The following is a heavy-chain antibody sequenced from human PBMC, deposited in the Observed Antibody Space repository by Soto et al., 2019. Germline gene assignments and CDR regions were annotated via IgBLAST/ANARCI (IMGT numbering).Heavy chain of an antibody. CDR2: IVVGSGNT. Sequence: QMQLVQSGPEVKKPGTSVKVSCKASGFTFTSSAVQWVRQARGQRLEWIGWIVVGSGNTNYAQKFQESVTITRDMSTSTAYTELSSLRSEDTAVYYCAADGPPNTIFAPSYSYYGMDVWGQGTTVTVSS. D-gene: IGHD3-3*01. V-gene: IGHV1-58*01. CDR3: AADGPPNTIFAPSYSYYGMDV. J-gene: IGHJ6*02. CDR1: GFTFTSSA.